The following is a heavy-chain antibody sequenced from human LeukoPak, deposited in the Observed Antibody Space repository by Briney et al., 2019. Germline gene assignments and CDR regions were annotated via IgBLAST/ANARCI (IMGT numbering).Heavy chain of an antibody. Sequence: GGSLILSCAASGFTFDDYSMHWVRQGPGKGLEWVSVISWDGGSTSYADSVKGRFTISRDNSKNSLYLQMNSLRSEDSALYYCAKDRGGVDYWGQGTLVTVSS. V-gene: IGHV3-43*01. D-gene: IGHD3-16*01. CDR3: AKDRGGVDY. J-gene: IGHJ4*02. CDR1: GFTFDDYS. CDR2: ISWDGGST.